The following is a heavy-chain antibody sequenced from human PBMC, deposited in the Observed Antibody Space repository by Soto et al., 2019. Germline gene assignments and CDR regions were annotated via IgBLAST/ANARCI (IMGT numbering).Heavy chain of an antibody. Sequence: PSETLSLTCTVSGGSISSYYWSWIRQPPGKGLEWIGYIYYSGSTNYNPSLKSRVPISVDTSKNQFSLKLSSVTAADTAVHYCGAGSGSHGPQGYCGHGTLVT. CDR1: GGSISSYY. J-gene: IGHJ4*01. CDR2: IYYSGST. D-gene: IGHD5-12*01. CDR3: GAGSGSHGPQGY. V-gene: IGHV4-59*01.